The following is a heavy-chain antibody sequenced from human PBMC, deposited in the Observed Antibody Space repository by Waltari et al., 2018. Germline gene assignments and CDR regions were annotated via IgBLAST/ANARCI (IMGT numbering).Heavy chain of an antibody. V-gene: IGHV3-23*04. CDR1: GFTFGSYA. CDR3: AKGSPTYDSSGYYYFDY. D-gene: IGHD3-22*01. CDR2: ISGSGGST. Sequence: EVQLVESGGGLVQPGGSLRLSCAASGFTFGSYASSWVRQAPGRGLVGVSAISGSGGSTYYADSVKGRFTISRDNSKNTLYLQMNSLRAEDTAVYYCAKGSPTYDSSGYYYFDYWGQGTLVTVSS. J-gene: IGHJ4*02.